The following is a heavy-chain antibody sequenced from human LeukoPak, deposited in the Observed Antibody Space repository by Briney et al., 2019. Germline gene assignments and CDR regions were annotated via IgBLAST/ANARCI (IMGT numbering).Heavy chain of an antibody. V-gene: IGHV4-34*01. J-gene: IGHJ4*02. Sequence: SETLSLTCAVYGGSFSGYYWSWIRQPPGKGLEWIGEINHSGNTNYNPSLKSRVTISVDTSKNQFSLKLSSVTAADTAVYYCARRTDTAMEFDYWGQGTLVTVSS. D-gene: IGHD5-18*01. CDR1: GGSFSGYY. CDR3: ARRTDTAMEFDY. CDR2: INHSGNT.